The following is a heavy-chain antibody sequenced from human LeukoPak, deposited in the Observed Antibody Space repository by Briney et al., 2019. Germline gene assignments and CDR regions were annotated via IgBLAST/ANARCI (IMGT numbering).Heavy chain of an antibody. CDR2: IGLSGSPL. D-gene: IGHD3-22*01. CDR1: GFPFTRFY. V-gene: IGHV3-11*04. Sequence: GGSLRLSCAVSGFPFTRFYMSWIRQAPGKGLEWISYIGLSGSPLDYADSVRGRFTISRDNARNSLYLEMNSLRAEDTAVYYCARKDFSSGSFSYWGQGSLVTVSS. J-gene: IGHJ4*02. CDR3: ARKDFSSGSFSY.